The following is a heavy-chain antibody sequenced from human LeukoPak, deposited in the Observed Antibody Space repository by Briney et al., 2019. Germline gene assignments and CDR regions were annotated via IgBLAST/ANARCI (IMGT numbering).Heavy chain of an antibody. V-gene: IGHV4-39*07. Sequence: SETLSLTCTVSGGSISSSSYYWGWIRQPPGKGLEWIGSIYYSGGTYYNPSLKSRVTISVDTSKNQFSLKLSSVTAADTAVYYCARDMVNMVRGVIRYGMDVWGQGTTVTVSS. J-gene: IGHJ6*02. CDR1: GGSISSSSYY. CDR3: ARDMVNMVRGVIRYGMDV. CDR2: IYYSGGT. D-gene: IGHD3-10*01.